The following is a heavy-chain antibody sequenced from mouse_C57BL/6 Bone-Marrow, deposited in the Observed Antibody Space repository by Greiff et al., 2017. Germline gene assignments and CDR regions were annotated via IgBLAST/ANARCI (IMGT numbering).Heavy chain of an antibody. D-gene: IGHD1-1*01. J-gene: IGHJ1*03. V-gene: IGHV1-64*01. CDR1: GYTFTSYW. CDR2: IHPNSGST. CDR3: ARIGLLPPWYFDV. Sequence: QVQLQQPGAELVKPGASVKLSCKASGYTFTSYWMHWVKQRPGQGLEWMGMIHPNSGSTNYNEKFKSKATLTVDKSSSTDYMQLSSLTSDDSAVYYGARIGLLPPWYFDVWGTGTTVTVSS.